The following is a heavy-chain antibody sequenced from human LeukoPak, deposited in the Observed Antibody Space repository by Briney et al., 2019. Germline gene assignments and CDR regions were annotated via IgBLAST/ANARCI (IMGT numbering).Heavy chain of an antibody. CDR2: INHSGST. D-gene: IGHD5-12*01. CDR3: AKSNGYGLIDY. Sequence: SETLSLTCAVYGGSFSGYYWSWIRQPPGKGLEWIGEINHSGSTNYNPSLKSRVTISVDTSKNQFSLKLSSVTAADTAMYYCAKSNGYGLIDYWGQATLVTVSS. V-gene: IGHV4-34*01. J-gene: IGHJ4*02. CDR1: GGSFSGYY.